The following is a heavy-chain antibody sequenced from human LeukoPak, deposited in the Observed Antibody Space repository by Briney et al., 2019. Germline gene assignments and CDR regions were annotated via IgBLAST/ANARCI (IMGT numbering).Heavy chain of an antibody. Sequence: SQTLSLTCTVSGGSISSGGYYWSWIRQPPGKGLEWIGYIYYSGSTNYNPSLKSRVTISVDTSKNQFSLKLSSVTAADTAVYYCARHVPRVGLRANYYYGMDVWGQGTTVTVSS. J-gene: IGHJ6*02. CDR1: GGSISSGGYY. CDR2: IYYSGST. V-gene: IGHV4-61*08. CDR3: ARHVPRVGLRANYYYGMDV. D-gene: IGHD5-12*01.